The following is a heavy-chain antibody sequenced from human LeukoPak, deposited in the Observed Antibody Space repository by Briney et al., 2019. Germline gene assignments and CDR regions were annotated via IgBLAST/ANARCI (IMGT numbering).Heavy chain of an antibody. D-gene: IGHD3-22*01. CDR2: IYPGDSDT. J-gene: IGHJ3*02. Sequence: GESLKISCKGTGYSFTSYWIGWVREMPGKGLEWMAIIYPGDSDTRYSPSFQGQVAISADKCISTACLQWSSLKASDTGMYYRARPYDSSGYYLGDAFDIWGQGTMVTVSS. CDR3: ARPYDSSGYYLGDAFDI. CDR1: GYSFTSYW. V-gene: IGHV5-51*01.